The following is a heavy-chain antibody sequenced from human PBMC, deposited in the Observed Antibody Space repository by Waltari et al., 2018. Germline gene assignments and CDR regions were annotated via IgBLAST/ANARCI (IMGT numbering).Heavy chain of an antibody. J-gene: IGHJ4*02. CDR2: IKQDGSEK. V-gene: IGHV3-7*01. CDR3: ARDWCNGGSCNDY. Sequence: EVQLVESGGDLVQPGGSLRLSCAASGFTFSTYWMIWVRQAPGKGLEWVANIKQDGSEKYYVDSVKGRFTISRDNAKNSLYLQMNSLRVEDTAVYYCARDWCNGGSCNDYWGQGTLVTVSS. D-gene: IGHD2-15*01. CDR1: GFTFSTYW.